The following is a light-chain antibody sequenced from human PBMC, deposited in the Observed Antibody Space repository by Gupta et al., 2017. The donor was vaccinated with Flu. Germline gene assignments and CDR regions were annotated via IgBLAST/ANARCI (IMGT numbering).Light chain of an antibody. Sequence: QPPQPSVAGDPGPRLPISCTGSSSNLGAGGDVHWYQQCPATAPKLLLYGNNNRRSGVPERFSGSKFGTSATLAITGLQAEDEAVYYCQSDDSSASGWVFGGGTKLTVL. CDR3: QSDDSSASGWV. V-gene: IGLV1-40*01. J-gene: IGLJ3*02. CDR1: SSNLGAGGD. CDR2: GNN.